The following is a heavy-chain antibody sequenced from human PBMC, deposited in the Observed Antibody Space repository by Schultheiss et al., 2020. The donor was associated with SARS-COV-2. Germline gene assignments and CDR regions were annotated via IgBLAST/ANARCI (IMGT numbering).Heavy chain of an antibody. D-gene: IGHD2-8*01. Sequence: SETLSLTCAVYGGSFSGYYWSWIRQPPGKGLEWIGYIYYSGSTNYNPSLKSRVTISVDTSKNQFSLKLSSVTAADTAVYYCARDGGTNGVRYWGQGTLVTVSS. CDR1: GGSFSGYY. J-gene: IGHJ4*02. CDR3: ARDGGTNGVRY. CDR2: IYYSGST. V-gene: IGHV4-59*01.